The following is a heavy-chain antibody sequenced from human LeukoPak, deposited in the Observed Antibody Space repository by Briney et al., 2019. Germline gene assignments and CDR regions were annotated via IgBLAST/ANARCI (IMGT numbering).Heavy chain of an antibody. CDR3: AKDDIYGEYDYFDY. Sequence: GGSLRLSCAASGFTFSSYDMSWVRQAPGKGLEWVSGISGSGGSTYYADSVKGRFTISRDNSKNTLYMQMNSLRADDTAAYYCAKDDIYGEYDYFDYWGQGTLVTVSS. CDR2: ISGSGGST. D-gene: IGHD5-12*01. CDR1: GFTFSSYD. V-gene: IGHV3-23*01. J-gene: IGHJ4*02.